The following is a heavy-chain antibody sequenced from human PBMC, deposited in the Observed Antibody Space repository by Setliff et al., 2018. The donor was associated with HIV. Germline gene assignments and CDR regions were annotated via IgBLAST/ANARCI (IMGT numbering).Heavy chain of an antibody. CDR3: ARGGVEMATIRAFDI. CDR2: IIPILGIA. V-gene: IGHV1-69*10. Sequence: GASVKVSCKTSGGTLSNYVITWVRQAPGQGLEWMGGIIPILGIANYAQKFQGRVTITADKSTSTAHMELSSLRSEDTAVYYCARGGVEMATIRAFDIWGQGTMVTVSS. J-gene: IGHJ3*02. CDR1: GGTLSNYV. D-gene: IGHD5-12*01.